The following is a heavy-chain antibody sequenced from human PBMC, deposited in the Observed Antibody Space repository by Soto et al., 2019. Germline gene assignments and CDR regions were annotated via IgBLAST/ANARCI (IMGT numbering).Heavy chain of an antibody. Sequence: ASVNVSCKAPGYTFTSYDINWVRQATGQGLEWMGWMNPNSGNTGYAQKFQGRVTMTRNTSISTAYMELSSLRSEDTAVYYCARGSPTYYDFWSGYHPPSYYYYYMDVWGKGTTVTVSS. CDR3: ARGSPTYYDFWSGYHPPSYYYYYMDV. J-gene: IGHJ6*03. D-gene: IGHD3-3*01. CDR2: MNPNSGNT. CDR1: GYTFTSYD. V-gene: IGHV1-8*01.